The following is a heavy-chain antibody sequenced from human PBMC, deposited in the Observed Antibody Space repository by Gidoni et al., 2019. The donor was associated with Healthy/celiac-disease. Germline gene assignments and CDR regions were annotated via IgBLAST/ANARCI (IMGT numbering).Heavy chain of an antibody. CDR3: ARVARGRDY. J-gene: IGHJ4*02. Sequence: EVQLVESGGAWVQPGGSLRLSCAASGFPVSSNYMSWVRQAPGKGLEWVSVIYSGGSTYYADAVKGRFTISRDNSKNTLYLQMNSLRAEDTAVYYCARVARGRDYWGQGTLVTVSS. CDR2: IYSGGST. CDR1: GFPVSSNY. V-gene: IGHV3-66*02. D-gene: IGHD3-10*01.